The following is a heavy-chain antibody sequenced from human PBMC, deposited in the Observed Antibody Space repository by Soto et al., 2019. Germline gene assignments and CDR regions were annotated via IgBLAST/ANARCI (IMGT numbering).Heavy chain of an antibody. CDR2: LYWDDDK. D-gene: IGHD2-21*02. J-gene: IGHJ6*02. V-gene: IGHV2-5*02. CDR3: VQSRCGGDCLEIYSAHAYNGLDV. Sequence: QVTLKESGPTLVKPTQTLTLTCTVSGLSLRTTGVGVGWVRQPPRKALEWLALLYWDDDKRYSPSLRIRLTIAKDISEKQVVLTMTNMDTVDTSTYYCVQSRCGGDCLEIYSAHAYNGLDVWGQGTTVTVSS. CDR1: GLSLRTTGVG.